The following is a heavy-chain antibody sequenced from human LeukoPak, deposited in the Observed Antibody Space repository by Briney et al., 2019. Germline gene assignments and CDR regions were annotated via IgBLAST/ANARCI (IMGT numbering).Heavy chain of an antibody. CDR2: IYHSGST. D-gene: IGHD3-10*01. Sequence: SETLSLTCTVSGGSISSGGYYWSWIRQPPGKGLEWIGYIYHSGSTYYNPSLKSRVTISVDRSKNQFSLKLSSVTAADTAVYYCARAVRQMVRGVNTQYYFDYWGQGALVTVPS. CDR1: GGSISSGGYY. J-gene: IGHJ4*02. CDR3: ARAVRQMVRGVNTQYYFDY. V-gene: IGHV4-30-2*01.